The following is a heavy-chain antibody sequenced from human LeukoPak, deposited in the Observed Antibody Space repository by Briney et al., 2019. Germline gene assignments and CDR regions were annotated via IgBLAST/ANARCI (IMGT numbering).Heavy chain of an antibody. CDR2: ISSSSSTI. CDR3: ASWAGAAAGFSGPLDY. Sequence: GGSLRLSCAASGFTSSSYSMNWVRQAPGKGLEWVSYISSSSSTIYYADSVKGRFTISRDNAKNSLYLQMNSLRADDKAVYYCASWAGAAAGFSGPLDYGGQGPLVTVSS. V-gene: IGHV3-48*01. CDR1: GFTSSSYS. J-gene: IGHJ4*02. D-gene: IGHD6-13*01.